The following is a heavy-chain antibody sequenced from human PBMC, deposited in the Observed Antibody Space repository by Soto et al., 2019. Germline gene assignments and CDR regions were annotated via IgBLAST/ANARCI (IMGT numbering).Heavy chain of an antibody. D-gene: IGHD3-3*01. Sequence: GGSLRLSCAASGFTFSDYYMSWIRQAPGKGLEWVSYISSSGSTIYYADSVKGRFTISRDNAKNSLYLQMNSLRAEDTAVYYCARFVLRFLEWSAMDVWGQGTTVTVSS. CDR3: ARFVLRFLEWSAMDV. J-gene: IGHJ6*02. CDR1: GFTFSDYY. V-gene: IGHV3-11*01. CDR2: ISSSGSTI.